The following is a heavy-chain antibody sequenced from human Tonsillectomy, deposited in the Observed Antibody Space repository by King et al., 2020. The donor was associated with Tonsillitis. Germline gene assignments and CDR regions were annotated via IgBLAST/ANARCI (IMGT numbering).Heavy chain of an antibody. J-gene: IGHJ4*02. D-gene: IGHD4-17*01. V-gene: IGHV3-33*08. CDR1: GFTFSSYG. CDR3: ARDIVDGDYAAFDY. Sequence: QLVQSGGGVVQPGRSLRLSCAASGFTFSSYGMHWVRQAPGKGLEWGAVIWFDGSNKFYADSVKGRFTISRDNSKNTLFLQMNSLRAEDTAVYYCARDIVDGDYAAFDYWGQGTLVTVSS. CDR2: IWFDGSNK.